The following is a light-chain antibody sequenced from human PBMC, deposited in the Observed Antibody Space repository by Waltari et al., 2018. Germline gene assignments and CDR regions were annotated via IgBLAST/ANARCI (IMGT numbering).Light chain of an antibody. V-gene: IGLV3-1*01. CDR2: QDS. CDR3: QAWDSSTVV. J-gene: IGLJ2*01. CDR1: KLGDKH. Sequence: SYELTQPHSVSVSPGQTASITCSGDKLGDKHACWYQQKPGQSPVLVIYQDSTRPSGIPERFSGSNSGNTATLTISGTQAMDEADYYCQAWDSSTVVFGGGTKLTVL.